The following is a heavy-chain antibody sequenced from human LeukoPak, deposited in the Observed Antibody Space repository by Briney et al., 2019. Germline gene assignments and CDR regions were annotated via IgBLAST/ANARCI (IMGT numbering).Heavy chain of an antibody. CDR1: GGSISSYY. J-gene: IGHJ6*02. CDR3: ARAGWFGDTYYYYGMDV. V-gene: IGHV4-59*12. D-gene: IGHD3-10*01. Sequence: PSETLSLTCTVSGGSISSYYWSWIRQPPGKGLEWIGYIYYSGSTNYNPSLKSRVTISVDTSKNQFSLKLSSVTAADTAVYYCARAGWFGDTYYYYGMDVWGQGTTVTVSS. CDR2: IYYSGST.